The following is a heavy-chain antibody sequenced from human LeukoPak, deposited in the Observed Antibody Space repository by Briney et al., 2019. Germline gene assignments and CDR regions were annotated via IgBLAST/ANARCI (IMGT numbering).Heavy chain of an antibody. CDR3: ASRPTIAAAASDY. Sequence: SETLSLTCTVSGGSISSSSYYWGWIRQPPGKGLEWIGSIYYSGSTYYNPSLKSRVTISVDTSKNQFSLKLSSVTAADTAVYYCASRPTIAAAASDYWGQGTLVTVSS. D-gene: IGHD6-13*01. CDR2: IYYSGST. J-gene: IGHJ4*02. CDR1: GGSISSSSYY. V-gene: IGHV4-39*01.